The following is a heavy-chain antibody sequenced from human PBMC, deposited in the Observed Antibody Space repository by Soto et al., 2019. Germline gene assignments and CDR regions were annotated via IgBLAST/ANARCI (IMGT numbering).Heavy chain of an antibody. CDR3: ARLVGYCSSTSCEKDAFDI. V-gene: IGHV5-51*01. D-gene: IGHD2-2*01. CDR2: IYPGDSDT. CDR1: EYSFTSYW. Sequence: GESLKISCKGSEYSFTSYWIGWVRQMPGKGLEWMGIIYPGDSDTRYSPSFQGQVTISADKSISTAYLQWSSLKASDTAMYYCARLVGYCSSTSCEKDAFDIWGQGTRVTVSS. J-gene: IGHJ3*02.